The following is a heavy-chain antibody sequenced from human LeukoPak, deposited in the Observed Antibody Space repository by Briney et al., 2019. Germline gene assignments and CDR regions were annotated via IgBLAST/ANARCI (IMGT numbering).Heavy chain of an antibody. V-gene: IGHV3-23*01. CDR1: GFTFSSYA. CDR3: ARGLASLTGTFDY. Sequence: PGGSLRLSCAASGFTFSSYAMSWVRQAPGKGLEWVSAISGSGGSTYYADSVKGRFTISRDNAKNSLYLQMNSLRAEDTAVYYCARGLASLTGTFDYWGQGTLVTVSS. D-gene: IGHD3-9*01. CDR2: ISGSGGST. J-gene: IGHJ4*02.